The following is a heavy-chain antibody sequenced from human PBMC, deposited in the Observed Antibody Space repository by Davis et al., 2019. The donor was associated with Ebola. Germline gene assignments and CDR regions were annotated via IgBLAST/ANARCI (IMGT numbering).Heavy chain of an antibody. Sequence: GESLKISCAASGFTFSSNSMNWVRQAPGKGLEWVSFISSSSNYIYYADSVKGRFTVSRDNAKNSLYLQMNSLRDEETAVYYCARVNLWSRGWAMDVWGKGTTVTVSS. CDR3: ARVNLWSRGWAMDV. V-gene: IGHV3-21*01. J-gene: IGHJ6*04. CDR2: ISSSSNYI. CDR1: GFTFSSNS. D-gene: IGHD2-21*01.